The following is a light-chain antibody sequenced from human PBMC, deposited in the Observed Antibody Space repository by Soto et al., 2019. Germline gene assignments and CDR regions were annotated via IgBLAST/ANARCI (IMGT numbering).Light chain of an antibody. CDR3: SSYTSSSTYV. Sequence: ALAQPASVSGSPGQSITISCTGTSSDVGGYNYVSWYQQHPGKAPKLMIYDVSDRPSGVSNRFSGSKSGNTASLTISGLQAEDEADYYCSSYTSSSTYVFGTGTKVTVL. J-gene: IGLJ1*01. CDR1: SSDVGGYNY. V-gene: IGLV2-14*01. CDR2: DVS.